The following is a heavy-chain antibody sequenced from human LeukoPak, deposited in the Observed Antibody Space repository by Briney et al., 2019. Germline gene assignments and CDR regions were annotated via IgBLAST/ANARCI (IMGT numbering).Heavy chain of an antibody. J-gene: IGHJ4*02. V-gene: IGHV3-30-3*01. CDR2: ISYDGSNK. Sequence: GGSLRLSCAASGFTFSSYAMHWVRQAPGKGLEWVAVISYDGSNKYYADSVKGRFTISRDNSKNTLYLQMNSLRAEDAAVYYVARVPRLGGLDSWGKGTLVTVPS. D-gene: IGHD3-16*01. CDR1: GFTFSSYA. CDR3: ARVPRLGGLDS.